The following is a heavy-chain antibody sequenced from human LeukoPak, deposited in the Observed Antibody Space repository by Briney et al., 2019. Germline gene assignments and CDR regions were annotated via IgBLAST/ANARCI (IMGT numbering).Heavy chain of an antibody. CDR3: ARGRGRQVGSRWHPGTHHDY. CDR2: IHYPEST. Sequence: KPSETESLTCAVSGFSISNGFFWGWIRRPPGKGLEWIGTIHYPESTYYNPSLNSRLTISLDASKNHFSLKLSSVTAADTAQYYCARGRGRQVGSRWHPGTHHDYWGQGILVTVSS. D-gene: IGHD3-10*01. CDR1: GFSISNGFF. V-gene: IGHV4-38-2*01. J-gene: IGHJ4*02.